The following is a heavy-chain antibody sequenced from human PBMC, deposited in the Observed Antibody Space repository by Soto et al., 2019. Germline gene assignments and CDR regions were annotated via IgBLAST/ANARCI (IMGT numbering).Heavy chain of an antibody. CDR1: GFPFSTSA. V-gene: IGHV3-23*01. D-gene: IGHD4-17*01. CDR2: ISGSGGST. Sequence: EVQLLESGGGLVQPGGSLRLSCAASGFPFSTSAMNWVRQAPGKGLEWVSAISGSGGSTYYADSVKGRFTISRDNSKNTLYLQMNSLRAEDTAVYYCAKEHLTTVVTDAFDIWGQGTMVTVSS. J-gene: IGHJ3*02. CDR3: AKEHLTTVVTDAFDI.